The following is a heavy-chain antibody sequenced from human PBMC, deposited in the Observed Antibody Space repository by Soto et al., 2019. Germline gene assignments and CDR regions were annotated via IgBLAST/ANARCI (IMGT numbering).Heavy chain of an antibody. J-gene: IGHJ4*02. CDR1: GFTFSSYS. V-gene: IGHV3-21*01. CDR3: ARGPPGTIFGVVIGADY. CDR2: ISSSSSYI. D-gene: IGHD3-3*01. Sequence: PGGSLRLSCAASGFTFSSYSMNWVRQAPGKGLEWVSSISSSSSYIYYADSVKGRFTISRDNAKNSLYLQVNSLRAEDTAVYYCARGPPGTIFGVVIGADYWGQGTLVTVSS.